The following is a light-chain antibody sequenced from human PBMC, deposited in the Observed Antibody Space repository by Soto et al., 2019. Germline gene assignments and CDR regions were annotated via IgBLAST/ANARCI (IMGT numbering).Light chain of an antibody. J-gene: IGKJ1*01. CDR2: DAS. Sequence: DIQMTQSPSTLSAYVGDRVTITCRASQSISRWLAWYQQRPGKAPKILIFDASTLKSGVPSRFSGSGSGTEFTLTISSLQPDDFAAYYCQQYSSYSTWTFGQGTKVDIK. V-gene: IGKV1-5*01. CDR1: QSISRW. CDR3: QQYSSYSTWT.